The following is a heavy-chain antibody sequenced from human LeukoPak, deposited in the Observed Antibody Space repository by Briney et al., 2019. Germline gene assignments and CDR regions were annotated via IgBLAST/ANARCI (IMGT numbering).Heavy chain of an antibody. J-gene: IGHJ4*02. CDR1: GYPFTYYY. V-gene: IGHV1-2*02. CDR3: ATDSSGYYLPLLDH. D-gene: IGHD3-22*01. Sequence: ASVKVSCKASGYPFTYYYIHWVRRAPGQGLECMGWINPNTGGANYAQKFQGRVTITRDTSISTAYMELSRLSSDDPAVYYCATDSSGYYLPLLDHWGQGTPVTVSS. CDR2: INPNTGGA.